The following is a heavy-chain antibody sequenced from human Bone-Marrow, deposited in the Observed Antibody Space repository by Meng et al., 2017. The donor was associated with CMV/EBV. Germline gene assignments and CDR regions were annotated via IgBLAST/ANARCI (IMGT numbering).Heavy chain of an antibody. Sequence: GGSLRLSCAASGFTVSSNYMSWVRQAPGKGLEWVSVIYSGGSTYYADSAKGRFTISRDNSKNTLYLQMNSLRAEDTAVYYCAREQRFLEWLLPDYWGQGTLVTVSS. CDR1: GFTVSSNY. J-gene: IGHJ4*02. D-gene: IGHD3-3*01. CDR3: AREQRFLEWLLPDY. V-gene: IGHV3-66*02. CDR2: IYSGGST.